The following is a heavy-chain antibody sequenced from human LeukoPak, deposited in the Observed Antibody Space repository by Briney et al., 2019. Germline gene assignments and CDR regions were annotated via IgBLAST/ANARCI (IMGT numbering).Heavy chain of an antibody. J-gene: IGHJ4*02. CDR3: ARDGYTSAWSRFDY. V-gene: IGHV4-59*01. D-gene: IGHD6-19*01. Sequence: SETLSLTCTVSGGSISSYFWSWIRQPPGKGLEWIGYISYSGSTNYSPSLKSRVTISVDTSKNHSSLKLSSVTAADTAVYYCARDGYTSAWSRFDYWGQGALVTVSS. CDR1: GGSISSYF. CDR2: ISYSGST.